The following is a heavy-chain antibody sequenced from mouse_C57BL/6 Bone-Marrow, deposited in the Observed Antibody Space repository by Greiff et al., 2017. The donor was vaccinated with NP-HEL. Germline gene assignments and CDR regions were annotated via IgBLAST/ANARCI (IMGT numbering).Heavy chain of an antibody. J-gene: IGHJ3*01. Sequence: QVQLQQSGAELVKPGASVKLSCKASGYTFTSYWMQWVKQRPGQGLEWIGEIDPSDSYTNYNQKFKGKATLTVDTSSSTAYMQLSSLTSEDSAVYYCAIYNDYDGSFAYWGQGTLVTVSA. V-gene: IGHV1-50*01. CDR3: AIYNDYDGSFAY. D-gene: IGHD2-4*01. CDR2: IDPSDSYT. CDR1: GYTFTSYW.